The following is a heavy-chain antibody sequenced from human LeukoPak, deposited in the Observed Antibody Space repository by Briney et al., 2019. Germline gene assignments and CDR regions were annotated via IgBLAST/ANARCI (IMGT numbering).Heavy chain of an antibody. V-gene: IGHV3-23*01. Sequence: PGGSLRLSCAASGFTFRRYDMSWVRQAPGKGLGWVSAISGSGGSTYYADSVKGRFTISRDNSKNTLYLQMNSLRAEDTAVYYCAKAVVPAAIGGFDPWGQGTLVTVSS. D-gene: IGHD2-2*02. CDR1: GFTFRRYD. CDR2: ISGSGGST. CDR3: AKAVVPAAIGGFDP. J-gene: IGHJ5*02.